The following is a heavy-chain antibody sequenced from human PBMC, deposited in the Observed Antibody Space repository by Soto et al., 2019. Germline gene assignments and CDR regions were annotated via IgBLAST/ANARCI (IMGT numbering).Heavy chain of an antibody. V-gene: IGHV5-51*01. CDR3: ARQVRNYDFWSGYQNYYYYMDV. CDR1: GYSFTSYW. CDR2: IYPGDSDT. D-gene: IGHD3-3*01. J-gene: IGHJ6*03. Sequence: PGESLKISCKGSGYSFTSYWIGWVRQMPGKGLEWMGIIYPGDSDTRYSPSFQGQVTISADKSISTAYLQWSSLKASDTAMYYCARQVRNYDFWSGYQNYYYYMDVWGKGTTVTVSS.